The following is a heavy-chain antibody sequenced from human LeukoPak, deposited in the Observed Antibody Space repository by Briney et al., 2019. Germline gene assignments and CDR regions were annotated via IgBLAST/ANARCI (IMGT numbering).Heavy chain of an antibody. Sequence: GGSLRLSCAASGFPFSSYSMNWVRQAPGKGLEWVSYISSTTTTIYYADSVKGRFTISRDNAKSSLYLQMDSLTDEDTAVYYCARGWREFYFEYWGQGNLVTVSS. D-gene: IGHD3-3*01. CDR3: ARGWREFYFEY. CDR2: ISSTTTTI. J-gene: IGHJ4*02. V-gene: IGHV3-48*02. CDR1: GFPFSSYS.